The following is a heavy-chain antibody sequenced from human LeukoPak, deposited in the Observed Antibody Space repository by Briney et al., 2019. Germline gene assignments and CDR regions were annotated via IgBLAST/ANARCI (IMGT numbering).Heavy chain of an antibody. CDR1: GLTLDDYG. V-gene: IGHV3-20*04. D-gene: IGHD6-13*01. Sequence: GGSLRLSCAASGLTLDDYGMSWVRQAPGKGLEWVSGINWNGGSTGYADSVKGRFTISRDNAKNSLYLQMNSLRAEDTALYYCVGGLTAAGTPAADAFDIWGQGTMVTVSS. CDR3: VGGLTAAGTPAADAFDI. J-gene: IGHJ3*02. CDR2: INWNGGST.